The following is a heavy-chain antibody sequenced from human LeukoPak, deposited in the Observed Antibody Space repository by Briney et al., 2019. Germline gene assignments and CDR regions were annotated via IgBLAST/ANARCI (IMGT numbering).Heavy chain of an antibody. J-gene: IGHJ4*02. V-gene: IGHV4-59*11. D-gene: IGHD3-22*01. CDR3: ARLVNYGYSDY. CDR2: IHYDGRT. Sequence: SETLSLTCTVSGGSTSGRYWTWIRQPPGKGLEWIGYIHYDGRTNYNPSFKSRVIISLDTSNNQFSLNLKSVTAAGTAAYYCARLVNYGYSDYWGQGTLVTVSS. CDR1: GGSTSGRY.